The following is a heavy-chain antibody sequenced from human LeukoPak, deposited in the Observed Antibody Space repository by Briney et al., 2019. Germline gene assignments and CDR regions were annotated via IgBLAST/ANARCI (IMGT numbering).Heavy chain of an antibody. CDR2: ISSSGSTI. Sequence: GGSLRLSCAASGFTFSDYYISWIRQAPGKGLEWVSYISSSGSTIYYADSVKGRFTISRDNAKNSLYLQMNSLRAEDTAVYYCARGLRYFDWSNDYWGQGTLVTVSS. D-gene: IGHD3-9*01. CDR1: GFTFSDYY. V-gene: IGHV3-11*04. CDR3: ARGLRYFDWSNDY. J-gene: IGHJ4*02.